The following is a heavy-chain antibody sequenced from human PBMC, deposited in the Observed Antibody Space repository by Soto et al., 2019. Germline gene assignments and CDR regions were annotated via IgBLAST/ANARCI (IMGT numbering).Heavy chain of an antibody. CDR2: IYYSGST. CDR3: ARFLYDYSNYYYGMDV. CDR1: GGSISSSSYY. V-gene: IGHV4-39*01. J-gene: IGHJ6*02. D-gene: IGHD4-4*01. Sequence: SETLSLTCTVSGGSISSSSYYWGWIRQPPGKGLEWIGSIYYSGSTYYNPSLKSRVTISVDTSKNQFSLKLSSVTAADTAVYYCARFLYDYSNYYYGMDVRGQRTTVTVSS.